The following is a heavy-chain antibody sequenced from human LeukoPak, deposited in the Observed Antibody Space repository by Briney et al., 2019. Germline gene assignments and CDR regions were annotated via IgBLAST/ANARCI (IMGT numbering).Heavy chain of an antibody. CDR1: GGTFSGHY. J-gene: IGHJ5*02. V-gene: IGHV4-34*01. CDR2: INHSGGT. CDR3: ARPTSWVNYFDP. D-gene: IGHD1-7*01. Sequence: SETLSLTCAVSGGTFSGHYWTWIRQPPGKGLEWIGEINHSGGTNYDPSLKSRVTISMDTSKNQFSLKLSSLTAADTAVYYCARPTSWVNYFDPWGQGNLVTVSS.